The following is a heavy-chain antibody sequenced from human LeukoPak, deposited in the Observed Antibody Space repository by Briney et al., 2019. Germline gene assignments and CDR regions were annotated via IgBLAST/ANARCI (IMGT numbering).Heavy chain of an antibody. CDR1: GYNFDRYG. CDR3: ARDYFGASSSSDY. Sequence: ASVKVSCKGSGYNFDRYGVNWVRQAPGQGLEWVGWISTYNGNTFYAQKFEGRVTMTTDTSTSTAYMELRSLRSDDTAVYYCARDYFGASSSSDYWGQGTLVTVSS. V-gene: IGHV1-18*04. D-gene: IGHD6-6*01. CDR2: ISTYNGNT. J-gene: IGHJ4*02.